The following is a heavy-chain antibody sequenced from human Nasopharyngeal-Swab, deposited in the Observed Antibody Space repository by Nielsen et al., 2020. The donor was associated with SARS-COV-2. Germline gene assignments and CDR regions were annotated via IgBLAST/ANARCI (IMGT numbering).Heavy chain of an antibody. CDR2: INHTGST. V-gene: IGHV4-34*09. D-gene: IGHD3-22*01. Sequence: LRLSCGVYGGPFNDHYWTWIRQPPGKGLEWIGEINHTGSTNYDPSLKSRVTISVDTSKNQFSLKLSSVTAADTAVYYCARATITMIVVVDAFDIWGQGTMVTVSS. J-gene: IGHJ3*02. CDR3: ARATITMIVVVDAFDI. CDR1: GGPFNDHY.